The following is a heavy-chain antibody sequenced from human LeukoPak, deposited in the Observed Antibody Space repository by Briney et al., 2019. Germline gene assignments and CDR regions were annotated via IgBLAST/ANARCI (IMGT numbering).Heavy chain of an antibody. Sequence: PSETLSLTCTVSGGSISSGGYYWSWIRQHPGKGLEWIGYIYHSGSTYYNPSLKSRVTISVDRSKSQFSLKLSSVTAADTAVYYCARGDGAPPDFDYWGQGTLVTVSS. V-gene: IGHV4-30-2*01. CDR2: IYHSGST. D-gene: IGHD1-26*01. J-gene: IGHJ4*02. CDR1: GGSISSGGYY. CDR3: ARGDGAPPDFDY.